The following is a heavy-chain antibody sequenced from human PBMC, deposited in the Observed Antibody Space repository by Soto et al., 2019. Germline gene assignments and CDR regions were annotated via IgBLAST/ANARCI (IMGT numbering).Heavy chain of an antibody. Sequence: SETLSLTCTVSGGSISSSSYYWGWIRQPPGMGLEWIGSIYYSGNTYYNPSLKSRVTISVDTSKNQFSLKLSSVTAADTALYYWARLGPGTRTPIYYAMDVWGQGTTVT. CDR1: GGSISSSSYY. V-gene: IGHV4-39*01. J-gene: IGHJ6*01. CDR3: ARLGPGTRTPIYYAMDV. D-gene: IGHD1-1*01. CDR2: IYYSGNT.